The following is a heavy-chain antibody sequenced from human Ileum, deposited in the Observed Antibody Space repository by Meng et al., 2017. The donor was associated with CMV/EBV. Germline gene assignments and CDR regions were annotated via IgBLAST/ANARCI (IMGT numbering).Heavy chain of an antibody. Sequence: SLKISCAASGFTFDDHGTHWVRQVAGKGLEWVSGIIWNSDHTGYADSVKGRFTISRDNAKNSLYLEMNSLRAEDTALYYCVKDLQPGGADVWGQGTTVTVSS. D-gene: IGHD1-14*01. J-gene: IGHJ6*02. CDR3: VKDLQPGGADV. CDR1: GFTFDDHG. V-gene: IGHV3-9*01. CDR2: IIWNSDHT.